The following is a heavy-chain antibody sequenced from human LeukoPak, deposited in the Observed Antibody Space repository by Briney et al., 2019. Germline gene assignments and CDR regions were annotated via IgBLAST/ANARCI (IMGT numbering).Heavy chain of an antibody. D-gene: IGHD3-10*01. Sequence: SETLSLTCTVSGGSISSYHWNWIRQPPGKGLEWIGYISYSGSTNYNPSLKSRVTISVDAAKNQLSLRLSSVTAADTAIYYCARRPGTVSLDYWGQGTLVTVSS. V-gene: IGHV4-59*08. CDR2: ISYSGST. CDR1: GGSISSYH. CDR3: ARRPGTVSLDY. J-gene: IGHJ4*02.